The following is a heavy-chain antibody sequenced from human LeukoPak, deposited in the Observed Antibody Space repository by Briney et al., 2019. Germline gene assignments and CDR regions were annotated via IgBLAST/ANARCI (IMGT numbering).Heavy chain of an antibody. V-gene: IGHV1-2*02. CDR2: INPNSGGT. J-gene: IGHJ5*02. Sequence: GASVKVPCKASGYTLTGYYMHWVRQAPGQGLEWMAWINPNSGGTNYAQKFHGRVTMTRDTSISTAYMELSRVRCHRTAVHCGTREVSQYQLQNWLDPGQQDPLVTVSS. CDR1: GYTLTGYY. D-gene: IGHD2-2*01. CDR3: TREVSQYQLQNWLDP.